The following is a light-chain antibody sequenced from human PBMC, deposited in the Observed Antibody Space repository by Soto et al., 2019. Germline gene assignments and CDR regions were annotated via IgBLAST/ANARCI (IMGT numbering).Light chain of an antibody. CDR1: QSVSSN. Sequence: IVMTQSPATLSLSPGERATLSCRASQSVSSNLAWYQKKPGQAPRLLFYGASTRATGIPARFSGSGFGTDLTLTISSLEPEDAAVYYCQQRSNWPPITFGQGTRLEIK. CDR3: QQRSNWPPIT. J-gene: IGKJ5*01. CDR2: GAS. V-gene: IGKV3-11*01.